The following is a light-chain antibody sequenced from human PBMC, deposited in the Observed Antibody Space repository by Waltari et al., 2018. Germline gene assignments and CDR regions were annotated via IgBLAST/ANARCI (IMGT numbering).Light chain of an antibody. CDR1: ALPKQF. CDR3: QSGDSSGVVV. J-gene: IGLJ2*01. Sequence: SYELTQSPSVSVSPGQTARITCSGDALPKQFAFWYQQKSGQAPVVVIYKDTERPSGIPDRISGSSSGTTVTLTISGAQAEDEADYYCQSGDSSGVVVFGGGTKLTVL. V-gene: IGLV3-25*03. CDR2: KDT.